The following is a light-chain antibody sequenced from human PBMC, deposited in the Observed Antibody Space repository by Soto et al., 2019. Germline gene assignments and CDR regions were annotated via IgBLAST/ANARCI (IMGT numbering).Light chain of an antibody. CDR1: QSVGNNH. CDR2: GAS. CDR3: QQYGSSPYT. J-gene: IGKJ2*01. V-gene: IGKV3-20*01. Sequence: EMVLTQSPGTLSLSPGERGTLSCRASQSVGNNHLAWYQQKLGQAPRLLIYGASRRPTGIPDRFSGSGSRTDFTLTISRLEPEDFAVYYCQQYGSSPYTFGLGTKLAIK.